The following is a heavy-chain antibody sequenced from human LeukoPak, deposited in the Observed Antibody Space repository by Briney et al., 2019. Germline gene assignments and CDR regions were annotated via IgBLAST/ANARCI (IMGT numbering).Heavy chain of an antibody. CDR1: GLTFSSHW. Sequence: PGGSLRLSCAASGLTFSSHWMHWVRQAPGKGLVWVSRITNDGSSTTYADSVKGRFTISRDNAKNMLYLQVNSLRAEDTAVYYCARGGSRQYNFWGQGTLVTVSS. CDR2: ITNDGSST. J-gene: IGHJ4*02. V-gene: IGHV3-74*01. D-gene: IGHD5-18*01. CDR3: ARGGSRQYNF.